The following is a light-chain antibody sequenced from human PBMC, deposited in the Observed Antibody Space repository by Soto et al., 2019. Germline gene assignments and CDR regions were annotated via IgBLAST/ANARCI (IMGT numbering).Light chain of an antibody. CDR2: EVS. CDR1: SSDVGGYNY. Sequence: QSALNQPASVSGSPGQSITISCTVTSSDVGGYNYVSWYQQHPGKAPKLMIYEVSNRPSGVSNRFSGSKSGNTASLTISGLQAEDEADYYCSSYTSSSTRVFGGGTKLTVL. J-gene: IGLJ3*02. CDR3: SSYTSSSTRV. V-gene: IGLV2-14*01.